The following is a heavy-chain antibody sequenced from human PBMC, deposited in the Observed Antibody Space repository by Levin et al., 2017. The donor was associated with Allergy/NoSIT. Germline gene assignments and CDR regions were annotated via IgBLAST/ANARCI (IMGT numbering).Heavy chain of an antibody. V-gene: IGHV1-18*01. D-gene: IGHD3-3*01. CDR3: ARDAMPQERSGYYPPYFDY. CDR2: ISGYNGNT. J-gene: IGHJ4*02. Sequence: ASVKVSCKASGYTFTSYGINWVRQAPGQGLEWMGWISGYNGNTNYAQNLQGRVTMTTDTSTSTAYMELRSLRSDDTAVYYCARDAMPQERSGYYPPYFDYWGQGTLVTVSS. CDR1: GYTFTSYG.